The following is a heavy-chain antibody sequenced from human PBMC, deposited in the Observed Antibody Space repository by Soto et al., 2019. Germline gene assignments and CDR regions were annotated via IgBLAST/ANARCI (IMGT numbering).Heavy chain of an antibody. Sequence: PSETLSLTCTVSGGSISSYYWSWIRLPPGKGLEWIGNIYYTGSTNYNPSLKSRVSISADTSKNQFSLKLSSVTAADTAVYYCARSRGYYDFWSGYHFDSWGQGILVTVSS. CDR3: ARSRGYYDFWSGYHFDS. V-gene: IGHV4-59*01. D-gene: IGHD3-3*01. J-gene: IGHJ4*02. CDR2: IYYTGST. CDR1: GGSISSYY.